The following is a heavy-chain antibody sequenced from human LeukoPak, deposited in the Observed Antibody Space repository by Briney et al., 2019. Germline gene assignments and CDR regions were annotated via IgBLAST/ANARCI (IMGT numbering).Heavy chain of an antibody. D-gene: IGHD2-15*01. CDR2: ISGSGDST. CDR1: GFTFSNYA. CDR3: AKGTSSSCYSGSDC. V-gene: IGHV3-23*01. J-gene: IGHJ4*02. Sequence: GGSLRLSCAASGFTFSNYAMSWVRQAPGKGLEWVSVISGSGDSTWYADSVKGRFTISRDISKNTLYLQMNSLRAEDTALYYCAKGTSSSCYSGSDCWGQGSLVTVSS.